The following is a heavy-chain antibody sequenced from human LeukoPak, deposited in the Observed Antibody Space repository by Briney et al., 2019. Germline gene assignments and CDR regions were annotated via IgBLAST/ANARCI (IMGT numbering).Heavy chain of an antibody. CDR3: ARLQRDGYNSGYFDY. CDR1: GGSISSYY. J-gene: IGHJ4*02. V-gene: IGHV4-59*01. CDR2: IYYSGST. D-gene: IGHD5-24*01. Sequence: SETLSLTCTVSGGSISSYYWSWIRQPPGKGLEWIGYIYYSGSTNYNPSLKSRVTISVDTSKNQFSLKLSSVTAADTAVYYCARLQRDGYNSGYFDYWGQGTLVTVSS.